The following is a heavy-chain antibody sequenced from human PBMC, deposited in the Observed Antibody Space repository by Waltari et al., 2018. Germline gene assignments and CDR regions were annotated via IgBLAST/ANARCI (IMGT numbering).Heavy chain of an antibody. D-gene: IGHD7-27*01. CDR2: ISSSSSTR. V-gene: IGHV3-48*01. CDR3: ARELGFDAFDI. CDR1: GFTFSSYS. Sequence: EVQLVESGGGLVQPGGSLRLSCAASGFTFSSYSMNWVRQAPGKGLEWVSYISSSSSTRYYADSVKGRFTISRDNAKNSRYLQMNSLRAEDTAVYYCARELGFDAFDIWGQGTMVTVSS. J-gene: IGHJ3*02.